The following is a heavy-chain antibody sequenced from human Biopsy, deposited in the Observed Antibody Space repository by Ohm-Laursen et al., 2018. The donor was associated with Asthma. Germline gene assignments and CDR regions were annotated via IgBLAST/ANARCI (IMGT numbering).Heavy chain of an antibody. CDR2: ISSLSRYK. Sequence: SLRLSCAASGFDFSDYTMNWVRQAPGKGLEWVSSISSLSRYKYYSDSLRGRFTISRDNSKNTLYLQMNSLRAEDTAVYYCAKDTEGRYDFWSGLSYNYYGMDVWGQGTTVTVSS. D-gene: IGHD3-3*01. CDR1: GFDFSDYT. V-gene: IGHV3-21*01. CDR3: AKDTEGRYDFWSGLSYNYYGMDV. J-gene: IGHJ6*02.